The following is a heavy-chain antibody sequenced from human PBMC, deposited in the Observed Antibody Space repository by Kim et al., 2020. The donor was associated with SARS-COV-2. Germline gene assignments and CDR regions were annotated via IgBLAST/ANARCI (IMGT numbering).Heavy chain of an antibody. CDR2: ISSSSSYI. D-gene: IGHD3-22*01. J-gene: IGHJ5*02. CDR3: ARTWLVGGDYYDSKYNWFDP. CDR1: GFTFSSYS. Sequence: GGSLRLSCAASGFTFSSYSMNWVRQAPGKGLEWVSSISSSSSYIYYADSVKGRFTISRDNAKNSLYLQMNSLRAEDTAVYYCARTWLVGGDYYDSKYNWFDPWGQGTLVTVSS. V-gene: IGHV3-21*01.